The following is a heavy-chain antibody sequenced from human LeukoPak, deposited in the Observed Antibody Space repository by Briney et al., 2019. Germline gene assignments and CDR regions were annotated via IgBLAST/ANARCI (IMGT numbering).Heavy chain of an antibody. CDR2: INPNSGGT. V-gene: IGHV1-2*02. CDR1: GYTFTGYF. CDR3: AQRTDSGSHSEG. Sequence: ASVKVSCKASGYTFTGYFMHWVRQAPGQGLEWMGWINPNSGGTNYAQKFQGRVTMTRDTSISTAYMELSRLTSDDTAVYYCAQRTDSGSHSEGWGQGTVVTVSS. J-gene: IGHJ1*01. D-gene: IGHD1-26*01.